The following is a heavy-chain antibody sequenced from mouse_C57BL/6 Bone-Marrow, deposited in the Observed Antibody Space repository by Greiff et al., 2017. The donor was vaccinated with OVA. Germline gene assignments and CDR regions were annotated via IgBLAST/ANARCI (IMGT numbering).Heavy chain of an antibody. J-gene: IGHJ1*03. D-gene: IGHD1-1*01. CDR1: GFTFSDYY. V-gene: IGHV5-12*01. CDR2: ISNGGGST. Sequence: EVQRVESGGGLVQPGGSLKLSCAASGFTFSDYYMYWVRQTPEKRLEWVAYISNGGGSTYYPDTVKGRFTISRDNAKNTLYLQMSRLKTEDTAMDYCARRGYGSSCWYFDVWGTGTTVTVSS. CDR3: ARRGYGSSCWYFDV.